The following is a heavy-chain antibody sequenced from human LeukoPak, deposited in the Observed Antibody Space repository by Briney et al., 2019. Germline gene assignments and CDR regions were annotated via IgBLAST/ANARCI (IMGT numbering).Heavy chain of an antibody. V-gene: IGHV3-48*03. J-gene: IGHJ4*02. CDR3: ARDRDRYGSGSYYM. CDR1: GFTFSSYE. Sequence: GGSLRLSCAASGFTFSSYEMNWVRQAPGKGLEWVSYISSSGSTIYYADSVKGRFTISRDNAKNSLYLQMNSLRAEDTAVHYCARDRDRYGSGSYYMWGQGTLVTVSS. D-gene: IGHD3-10*01. CDR2: ISSSGSTI.